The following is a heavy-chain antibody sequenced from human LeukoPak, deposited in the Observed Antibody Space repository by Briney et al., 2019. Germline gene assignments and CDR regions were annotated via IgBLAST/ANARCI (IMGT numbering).Heavy chain of an antibody. CDR1: GGSISSYY. CDR2: IYYSGST. Sequence: SETLSLTCTVSGGSISSYYWSWIRQPPGKGLEWIGYIYYSGSTNYNPSLKSRVTISVDTSKNQFSLKLSSVTAADTAVYYCARDGYCSGGSCFYFDYWGQGTLVTVSS. CDR3: ARDGYCSGGSCFYFDY. D-gene: IGHD2-15*01. J-gene: IGHJ4*02. V-gene: IGHV4-59*12.